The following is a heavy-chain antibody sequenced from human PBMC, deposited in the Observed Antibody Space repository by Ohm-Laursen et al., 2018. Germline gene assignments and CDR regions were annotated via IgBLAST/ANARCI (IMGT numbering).Heavy chain of an antibody. V-gene: IGHV3-48*04. Sequence: SLRLSCSASGFTFRTYSMNWVRQSPGKGLEWLSYIDASGGTIYYADSVKGRFTISRDNAKNSLFLQMNSLRAEDTAVYYCARETSYSFDIWGQGTMVTVSS. D-gene: IGHD1-26*01. J-gene: IGHJ3*02. CDR2: IDASGGTI. CDR3: ARETSYSFDI. CDR1: GFTFRTYS.